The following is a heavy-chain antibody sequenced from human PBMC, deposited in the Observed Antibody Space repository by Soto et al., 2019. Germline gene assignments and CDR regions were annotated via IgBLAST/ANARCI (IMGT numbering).Heavy chain of an antibody. CDR1: GGSISSSSYY. J-gene: IGHJ4*02. D-gene: IGHD2-15*01. CDR3: AGHLSLGYCSGGSCYNPRFDY. V-gene: IGHV4-39*01. CDR2: IYYSGST. Sequence: QLQLQESGPGLVKPSETLSLTCTVSGGSISSSSYYWGWIRQPPGKGLEWIGSIYYSGSTYYNPSLKSRVTISVDTSKNQFSLKLSSVTAADTAVYYCAGHLSLGYCSGGSCYNPRFDYWGQGTLVTVSS.